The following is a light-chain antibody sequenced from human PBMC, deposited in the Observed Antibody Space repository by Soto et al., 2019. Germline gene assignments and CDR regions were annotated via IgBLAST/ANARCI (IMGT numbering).Light chain of an antibody. CDR3: QQYDNLPIT. CDR1: QGISTH. Sequence: DTQMTQSPSSLSASLGDRVTITCQASQGISTHLSWYQQKPRRAPKVLIDDASTLETGVPSRFSGRGSGTDFTFTISSLQPEDIATYYCQQYDNLPITFGQGTRLEIK. V-gene: IGKV1-33*01. J-gene: IGKJ5*01. CDR2: DAS.